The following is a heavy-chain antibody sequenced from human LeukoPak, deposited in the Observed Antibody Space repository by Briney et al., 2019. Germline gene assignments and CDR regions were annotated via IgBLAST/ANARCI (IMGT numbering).Heavy chain of an antibody. D-gene: IGHD5-12*01. CDR1: VYTFTKYG. CDR2: ISTGYINNK. Sequence: ASVKVSRKASVYTFTKYGFSWVRQAPGHEVEWVGWISTGYINNKNYPQKVQGRVPMTTDPSTGTTYMKLRSRRSGDAAVYSCARWLSHEGDYWGQGTLVTVSS. V-gene: IGHV1-18*01. CDR3: ARWLSHEGDY. J-gene: IGHJ4*02.